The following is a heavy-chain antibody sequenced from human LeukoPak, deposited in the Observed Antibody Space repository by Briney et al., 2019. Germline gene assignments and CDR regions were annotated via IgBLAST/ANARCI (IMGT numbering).Heavy chain of an antibody. CDR2: ISYDGSNK. CDR3: AKEGSDDY. J-gene: IGHJ4*02. V-gene: IGHV3-30*04. Sequence: GGSLRLSCAASGFTFSSYAMHWVRQAPGKGLEWVAVISYDGSNKYYADSVKGRFTISRDNSRNTLYVQMNSLRPEDTAVYYCAKEGSDDYWGQGTLVTVSS. CDR1: GFTFSSYA.